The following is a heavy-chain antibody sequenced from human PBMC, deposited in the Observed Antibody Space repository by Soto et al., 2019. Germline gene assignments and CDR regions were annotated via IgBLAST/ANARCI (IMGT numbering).Heavy chain of an antibody. CDR2: ISAYNGNT. CDR1: GYTFTSYG. V-gene: IGHV1-18*01. Sequence: ASVKVSCKASGYTFTSYGISWVRQAPGQGLEWMGWISAYNGNTNYAQKLQGRVTKTTDTSTSTAYMELRSLRSDDTAVYYCARDPKIEDIVVVPAAIRGYYYYGMDVWGQGTTVTVSS. CDR3: ARDPKIEDIVVVPAAIRGYYYYGMDV. D-gene: IGHD2-2*02. J-gene: IGHJ6*02.